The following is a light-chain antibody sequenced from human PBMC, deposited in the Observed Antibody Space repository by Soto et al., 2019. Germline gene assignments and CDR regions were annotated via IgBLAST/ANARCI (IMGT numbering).Light chain of an antibody. V-gene: IGKV3-15*01. CDR1: ESVTSS. Sequence: EIVMTQSPATLSVSPGDRATLSCRASESVTSSLAWYQQKPGQSPRLLIYGASTRATGIPARFSGSGSGTEFTLTISSLQSEDFALYYCQQYGYSPITFGQGTRLEIK. J-gene: IGKJ5*01. CDR2: GAS. CDR3: QQYGYSPIT.